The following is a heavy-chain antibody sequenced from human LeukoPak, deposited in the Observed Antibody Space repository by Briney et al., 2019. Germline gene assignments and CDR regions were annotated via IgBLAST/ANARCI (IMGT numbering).Heavy chain of an antibody. CDR2: INHSGST. Sequence: SETLSLTCTVSGGSISSGYYYRAWIRQPPGKGLEWIGEINHSGSTNYNPSLKSRVTISVDTSKNQFSLKLSSVTAADTAVYYCARANSGWSINFDYWDQGTRVTVSS. D-gene: IGHD6-19*01. CDR3: ARANSGWSINFDY. J-gene: IGHJ4*02. CDR1: GGSISSGYYY. V-gene: IGHV4-39*07.